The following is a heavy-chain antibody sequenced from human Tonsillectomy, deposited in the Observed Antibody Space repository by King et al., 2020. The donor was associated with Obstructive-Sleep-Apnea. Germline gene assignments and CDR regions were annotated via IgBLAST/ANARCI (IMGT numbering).Heavy chain of an antibody. D-gene: IGHD2-2*01. J-gene: IGHJ4*02. CDR1: GFTFSSYW. V-gene: IGHV3-74*01. CDR2: INSDGSST. Sequence: DVQLVESGGGLVQPGGSLRLSCAASGFTFSSYWMHWVRQAPGKGLVLVSRINSDGSSTSYADSVKGRFTISRDNAKNTLYLQMNSLRAEDTAVYYCARGGEDIVVVPAAFVDYWGQGTLVTVSS. CDR3: ARGGEDIVVVPAAFVDY.